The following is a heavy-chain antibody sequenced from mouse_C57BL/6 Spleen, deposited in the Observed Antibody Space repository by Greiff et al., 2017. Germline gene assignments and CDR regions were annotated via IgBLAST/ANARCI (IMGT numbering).Heavy chain of an antibody. V-gene: IGHV1-59*01. J-gene: IGHJ3*01. CDR2: IDPSDSYT. Sequence: QVQLKQPGAELVRPGTSVKLSCKASGYTFTSYWMHWVKQRPGQGLEWIGVIDPSDSYTNYNQKFKGKATLTVDTSSSTAYMQLSSLTSEDSAVYYCARAPYGSEFAYWGQGTLVTVSA. CDR3: ARAPYGSEFAY. D-gene: IGHD1-2*01. CDR1: GYTFTSYW.